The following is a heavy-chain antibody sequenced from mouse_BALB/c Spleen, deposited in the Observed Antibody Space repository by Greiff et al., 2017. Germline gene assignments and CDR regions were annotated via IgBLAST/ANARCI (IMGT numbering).Heavy chain of an antibody. CDR2: ISSGSSTI. D-gene: IGHD5-5*01. V-gene: IGHV5-17*02. Sequence: EVKLMESGGGLVQPGGSRKLSCAASGFTFSSFGMHWVRQAPEKGLEWVAYISSGSSTIYYADTVKGRFTISRDNPKNTLFLQMTSLRSEDTAMYYCARRDYRYAMDYWGQGTSVTVSS. J-gene: IGHJ4*01. CDR3: ARRDYRYAMDY. CDR1: GFTFSSFG.